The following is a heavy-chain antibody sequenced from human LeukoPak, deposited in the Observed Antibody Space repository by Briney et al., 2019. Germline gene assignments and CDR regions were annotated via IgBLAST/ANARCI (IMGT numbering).Heavy chain of an antibody. J-gene: IGHJ4*02. Sequence: TSETLSLTCAVSGYSINSGYYWGWIRQPPGNGLEWIGSIYHSGSTYYNPSLKSRVTISVDTSKNQFSLKLSSVTAADTAVYYCARHRACSSTSCYTGLFDYWGQGTLVTVSS. D-gene: IGHD2-2*02. CDR1: GYSINSGYY. CDR2: IYHSGST. CDR3: ARHRACSSTSCYTGLFDY. V-gene: IGHV4-38-2*01.